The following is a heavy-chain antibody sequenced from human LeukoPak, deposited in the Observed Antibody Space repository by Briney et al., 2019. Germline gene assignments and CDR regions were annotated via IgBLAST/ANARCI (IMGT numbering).Heavy chain of an antibody. CDR3: ARMEMATAIFDY. CDR1: GYTFTSYG. V-gene: IGHV1-18*01. CDR2: ISAYNGNT. D-gene: IGHD5-24*01. Sequence: ASVKVSCKASGYTFTSYGISWVRQAPGQGLEWMGWISAYNGNTNYAQNLQGRVTMTTDTSTSTAYMELRSLRSDDTAMYYCARMEMATAIFDYWGQGTLVTVSS. J-gene: IGHJ4*02.